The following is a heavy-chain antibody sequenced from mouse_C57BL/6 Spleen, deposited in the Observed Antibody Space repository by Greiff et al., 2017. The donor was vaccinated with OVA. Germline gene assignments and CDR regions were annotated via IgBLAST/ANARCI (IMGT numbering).Heavy chain of an antibody. CDR3: ARYDYDGVDY. D-gene: IGHD2-4*01. J-gene: IGHJ2*01. CDR2: ISNGGGST. V-gene: IGHV5-12*01. Sequence: EVKLMESGGGLVQPGGSLKLSCAASGFTFSDYYMYWVRQTPEKRLEWVAYISNGGGSTYYTDTVKGRFTISRDNAKNTLYLQMSRLKSEDTAMYYCARYDYDGVDYWGQGTTLTVSS. CDR1: GFTFSDYY.